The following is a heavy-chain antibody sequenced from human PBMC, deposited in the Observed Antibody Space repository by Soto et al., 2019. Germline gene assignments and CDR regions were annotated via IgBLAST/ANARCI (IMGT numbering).Heavy chain of an antibody. Sequence: EVQLLESGGGLVQPGGSLRLSCAASGFTFSTYAMSWVRQAPGKGLEWVSAISGSGGTTYYADSVKGRFTISRDNSKHTLYLQMNSLRVEDTAVYYCAKRPMVRGVNFDYWGQGTLVTVSS. CDR3: AKRPMVRGVNFDY. V-gene: IGHV3-23*01. D-gene: IGHD3-10*01. CDR1: GFTFSTYA. CDR2: ISGSGGTT. J-gene: IGHJ4*02.